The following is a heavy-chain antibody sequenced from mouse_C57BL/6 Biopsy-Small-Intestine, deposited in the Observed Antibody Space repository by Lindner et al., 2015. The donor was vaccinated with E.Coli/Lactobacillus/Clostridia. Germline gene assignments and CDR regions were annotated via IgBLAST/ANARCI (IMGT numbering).Heavy chain of an antibody. Sequence: EVQLQESGPELVKPGASVKISCEAPGYSFTGYYMNWVKQSPEKSLEWIGEINPSTGGTTYNQKFKAKATLTVDKSSSTAYMQLKSLTSEDSAVYYCAREVYDGYYGDYWGQGTTLTVSS. V-gene: IGHV1-42*01. CDR1: GYSFTGYY. D-gene: IGHD2-3*01. CDR2: INPSTGGT. CDR3: AREVYDGYYGDY. J-gene: IGHJ2*01.